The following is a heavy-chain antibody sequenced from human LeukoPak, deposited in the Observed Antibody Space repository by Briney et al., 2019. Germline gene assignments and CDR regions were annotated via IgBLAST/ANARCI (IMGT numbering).Heavy chain of an antibody. D-gene: IGHD2-8*01. CDR3: ARGDCTNGVCYPAGY. CDR2: INPSGGST. Sequence: ASVKVSCKASGYTFTSYYMHLVRQAPGQGLEWMGIINPSGGSTSYAQKFQGRVTMTRDTSTSTVYMELSSLRSEDTAVYYCARGDCTNGVCYPAGYWGQGTLVNVSS. V-gene: IGHV1-46*01. CDR1: GYTFTSYY. J-gene: IGHJ4*02.